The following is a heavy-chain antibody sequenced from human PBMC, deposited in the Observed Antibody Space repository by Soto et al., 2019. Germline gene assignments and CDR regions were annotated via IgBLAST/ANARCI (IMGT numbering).Heavy chain of an antibody. J-gene: IGHJ4*02. CDR1: GGSVSSGNYY. Sequence: QVQLQESGPGLVKPSETLSLTCTVSGGSVSSGNYYWSWIRQPPGKGLEWIGYFYYTGTTNYNPSLQSRVTIPVDASKNHFSLRLSSLTAADTAVYYCARSMHYSDGSNYSPFDYWGQGTLVTVSS. V-gene: IGHV4-61*03. D-gene: IGHD3-22*01. CDR3: ARSMHYSDGSNYSPFDY. CDR2: FYYTGTT.